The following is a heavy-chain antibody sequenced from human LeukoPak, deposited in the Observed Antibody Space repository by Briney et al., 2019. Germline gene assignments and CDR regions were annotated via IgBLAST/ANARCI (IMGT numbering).Heavy chain of an antibody. D-gene: IGHD2-2*01. CDR3: ARDYCSSTSCYDGYYYGMDV. J-gene: IGHJ6*02. V-gene: IGHV4-59*01. CDR1: GGSISSYY. CDR2: ISYSGST. Sequence: PSETLSLTCTVSGGSISSYYWSWIRQPPGKGLEWIGYISYSGSTNYNPSLKSRVTISLDTSKNQFSLKLSSVTAADTAVYYCARDYCSSTSCYDGYYYGMDVWGQGTTVTVSS.